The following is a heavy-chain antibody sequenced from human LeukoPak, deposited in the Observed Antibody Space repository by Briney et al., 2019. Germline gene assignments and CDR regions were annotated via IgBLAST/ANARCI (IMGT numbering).Heavy chain of an antibody. V-gene: IGHV4-59*01. J-gene: IGHJ3*02. CDR2: IYYSGST. CDR1: GGSISSYY. CDR3: ARDRPNSSGYSGAFDI. D-gene: IGHD3-22*01. Sequence: SETLSLTCTVSGGSISSYYWSWIRQPPGKGLEWIGYIYYSGSTNYNPSLKSRVTISVDTSKNQFSLKLSSVTAADTAVYYCARDRPNSSGYSGAFDIWGQGTMVTVSS.